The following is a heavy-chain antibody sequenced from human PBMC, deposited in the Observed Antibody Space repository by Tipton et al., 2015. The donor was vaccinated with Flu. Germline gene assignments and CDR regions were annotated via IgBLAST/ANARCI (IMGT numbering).Heavy chain of an antibody. Sequence: SLRLSCAASGFIFSNYAMHWVRQAPGKGLEGVAVISDDGAIKFNADSVKGRFTVSRDNSENTLYLQMNNLRPEDAAVYYCARHSTGWYGGDFDYWGQGTLVIVSS. CDR3: ARHSTGWYGGDFDY. CDR2: ISDDGAIK. J-gene: IGHJ4*02. CDR1: GFIFSNYA. V-gene: IGHV3-30*14. D-gene: IGHD6-19*01.